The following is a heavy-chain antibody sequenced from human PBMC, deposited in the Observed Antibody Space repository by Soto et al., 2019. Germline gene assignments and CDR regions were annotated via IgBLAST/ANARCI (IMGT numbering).Heavy chain of an antibody. CDR3: ARDGYSSSSYYFDY. Sequence: QVQLVQSGAEVKKPGSSVKVSCTASGGTFSSYAISWVRQAPGQGLEWMGGIIPIFGTANYAQKFQGRVTITADESTSTAYMELSSLRSEDTAVYYCARDGYSSSSYYFDYWGQGTLVTVSS. CDR1: GGTFSSYA. J-gene: IGHJ4*02. V-gene: IGHV1-69*01. D-gene: IGHD6-6*01. CDR2: IIPIFGTA.